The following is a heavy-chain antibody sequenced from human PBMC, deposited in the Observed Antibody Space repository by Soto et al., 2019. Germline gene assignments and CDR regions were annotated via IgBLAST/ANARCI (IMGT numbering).Heavy chain of an antibody. D-gene: IGHD2-15*01. CDR2: IYWDDDN. CDR3: ARGYCSAGSCPFDY. J-gene: IGHJ4*02. V-gene: IGHV2-5*02. CDR1: GFSLSTSAVG. Sequence: QITLKESGPTLVKPTQTLTLTCTFSGFSLSTSAVGVGWIRQPPGKALEWLALIYWDDDNRYSPSLNTRLTITKDTSKNQVVLTMTNVDPVDTATYYCARGYCSAGSCPFDYWGQGTLVTVSS.